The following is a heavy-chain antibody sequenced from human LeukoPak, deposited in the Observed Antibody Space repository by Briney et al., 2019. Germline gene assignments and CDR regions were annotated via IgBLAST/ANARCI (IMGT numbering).Heavy chain of an antibody. Sequence: GRSLRLSCAASGFTFSSYAMHWVRQAPGKGLEWVAVISYDGSNKYYADSVKGRFTISRDNSKNTLYLQMNSLRAEDTAVYYCARGIVVVTQGFDYWGQGTLVTVSS. CDR3: ARGIVVVTQGFDY. CDR2: ISYDGSNK. CDR1: GFTFSSYA. V-gene: IGHV3-30-3*01. D-gene: IGHD3-22*01. J-gene: IGHJ4*02.